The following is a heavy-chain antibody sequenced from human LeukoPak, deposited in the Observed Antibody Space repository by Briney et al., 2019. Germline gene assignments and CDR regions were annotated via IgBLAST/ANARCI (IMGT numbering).Heavy chain of an antibody. Sequence: SVKVSCKAPGGTFSSYAISWVRQAPGQGLEWMGRIIPIFGIANYAQKFQGRVTITADKSTSTAYMELSSLRSEDTAVYYCASSSGSYGSGSYGYYGMDVWGQGTTVTVSS. CDR2: IIPIFGIA. CDR1: GGTFSSYA. CDR3: ASSSGSYGSGSYGYYGMDV. D-gene: IGHD3-10*01. J-gene: IGHJ6*02. V-gene: IGHV1-69*04.